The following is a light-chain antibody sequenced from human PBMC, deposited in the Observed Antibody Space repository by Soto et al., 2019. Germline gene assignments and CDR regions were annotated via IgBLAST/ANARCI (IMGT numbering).Light chain of an antibody. V-gene: IGKV1-5*03. J-gene: IGKJ1*01. Sequence: DIQMTQSPSTLSGSVGNRVTITYRASQTISSSLAWYQQKPGKAPKLLIYKASTLKSGVPSRFSGSGSGTEFTLTISSLQPDDFATYYCQQYNSYSWTFGQGTKVDIK. CDR2: KAS. CDR1: QTISSS. CDR3: QQYNSYSWT.